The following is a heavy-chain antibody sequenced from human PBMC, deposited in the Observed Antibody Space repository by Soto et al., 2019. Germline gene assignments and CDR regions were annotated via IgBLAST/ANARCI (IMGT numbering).Heavy chain of an antibody. J-gene: IGHJ4*02. D-gene: IGHD3-22*01. CDR3: ARPTHYYDSSGYYDPSYYFDY. CDR2: IYTSGST. V-gene: IGHV4-4*07. Sequence: SETLSLTCTVSGGSISSYYWSWIRQPAGKGLEWIGRIYTSGSTNYNPSLKSRVTMSVDTSKNQFSLKLSSVTAADTAVYYCARPTHYYDSSGYYDPSYYFDYWGQGTLVTVSS. CDR1: GGSISSYY.